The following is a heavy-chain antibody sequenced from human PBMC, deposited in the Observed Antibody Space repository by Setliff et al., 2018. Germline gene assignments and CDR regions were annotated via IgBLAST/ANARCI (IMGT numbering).Heavy chain of an antibody. V-gene: IGHV4-39*07. Sequence: SETLSLTCTVSGASLSSGTYYWGLIRQPPGKGLEWIGSIFYSGRTFYNPSLKSRVTMSVDTSKNQFSLKLSSVTAADTAVYYCARMSGFLYMDVWGKGTTVTVSS. CDR2: IFYSGRT. CDR3: ARMSGFLYMDV. CDR1: GASLSSGTYY. J-gene: IGHJ6*03. D-gene: IGHD3-3*01.